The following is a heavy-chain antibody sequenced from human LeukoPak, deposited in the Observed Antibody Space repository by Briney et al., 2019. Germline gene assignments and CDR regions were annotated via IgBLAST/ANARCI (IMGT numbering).Heavy chain of an antibody. V-gene: IGHV4-30-4*01. CDR3: ARGGIRITIFGVVTTEALDY. CDR2: IYYSGST. J-gene: IGHJ4*02. D-gene: IGHD3-3*01. CDR1: GGSISSGDYY. Sequence: SETLSLTCTVSGGSISSGDYYWSWIRQPPGKGLEWIGYIYYSGSTYYNPSLKSRVTISVDTSKNQFSLKLSSVTAAGTAVYYCARGGIRITIFGVVTTEALDYWGQGTLVTVSS.